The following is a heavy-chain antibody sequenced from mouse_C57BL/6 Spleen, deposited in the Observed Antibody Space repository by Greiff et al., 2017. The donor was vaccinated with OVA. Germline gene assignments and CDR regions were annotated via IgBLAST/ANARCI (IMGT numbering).Heavy chain of an antibody. Sequence: EVQVVESGGGLVQPKGSLKLSCAASGFSFNTYAMNWVRQAPGKGLEWVARIRSKSNNYATYYADSVKDRFTISRDDSESMLYLQMNNLKTEDTAMYYCVRDSSYPLYWYFDVWGTGTTVTVSS. J-gene: IGHJ1*03. V-gene: IGHV10-1*01. CDR2: IRSKSNNYAT. CDR1: GFSFNTYA. D-gene: IGHD1-1*01. CDR3: VRDSSYPLYWYFDV.